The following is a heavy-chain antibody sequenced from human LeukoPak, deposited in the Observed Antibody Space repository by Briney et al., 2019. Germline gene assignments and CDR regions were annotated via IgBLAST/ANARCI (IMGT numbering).Heavy chain of an antibody. Sequence: ASVKVSCKASGYTFTDYFMHWVRQAPGQGLEWMGWINPNSGDTNYAQNFQGRVTMTRDTSISTAYMELSKLGSDDTAVYCCARDGFGSGSNWFDPWGQGTLVTVSS. J-gene: IGHJ5*02. CDR2: INPNSGDT. CDR3: ARDGFGSGSNWFDP. D-gene: IGHD3-10*01. CDR1: GYTFTDYF. V-gene: IGHV1-2*02.